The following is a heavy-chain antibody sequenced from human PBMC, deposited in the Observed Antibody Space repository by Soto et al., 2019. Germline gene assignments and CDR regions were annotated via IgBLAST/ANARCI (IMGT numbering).Heavy chain of an antibody. V-gene: IGHV3-64*01. CDR2: IHYDGVST. J-gene: IGHJ3*01. Sequence: EVQLVESGGGLVQPGGSLRLSCAASGFTLSIYSMHWVRQAPGKGLEFVSAIHYDGVSTFYANSVKGRFTISRDTSKNPLYLQMGSLSAEDMALYYCARISALGQAAFDHWGQGTMVTVSS. CDR3: ARISALGQAAFDH. CDR1: GFTLSIYS.